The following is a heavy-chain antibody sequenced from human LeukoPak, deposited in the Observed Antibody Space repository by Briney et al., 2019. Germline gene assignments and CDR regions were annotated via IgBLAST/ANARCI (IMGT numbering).Heavy chain of an antibody. V-gene: IGHV1-18*01. Sequence: ASVKVSCKASGYTFTSYGISWVRQAPGQWLEWMGWISAYNGNTNYAQKLQGRVTMTTDTSTSTAYMELRSLRSDDTAVYYCARDHQYSSSWYSSVRFDYWGQGTLVTVSS. CDR2: ISAYNGNT. D-gene: IGHD6-13*01. J-gene: IGHJ4*02. CDR1: GYTFTSYG. CDR3: ARDHQYSSSWYSSVRFDY.